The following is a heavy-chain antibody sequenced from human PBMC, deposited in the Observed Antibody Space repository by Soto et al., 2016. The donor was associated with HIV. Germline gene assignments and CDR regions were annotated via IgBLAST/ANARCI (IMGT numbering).Heavy chain of an antibody. V-gene: IGHV3-73*01. CDR2: IRSKANNYAT. D-gene: IGHD2-15*01. J-gene: IGHJ5*02. Sequence: EVQLVESGGGLVRPGGSLKLSCAASGFTFSGSAMHWVRQASGKGLEWVGRIRSKANNYATAYAASVKGRFTISRDDSKNTAYLQMDSLKTEDTAVYYCTEARYYCSGGSCPHWFDPGAREPWSPSPQ. CDR1: GFTFSGSA. CDR3: TEARYYCSGGSCPHWFDP.